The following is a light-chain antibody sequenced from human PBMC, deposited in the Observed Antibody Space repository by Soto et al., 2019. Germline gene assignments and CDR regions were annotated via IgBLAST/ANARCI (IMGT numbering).Light chain of an antibody. J-gene: IGKJ1*01. CDR2: GAS. V-gene: IGKV3-20*01. CDR1: QSVGSD. Sequence: EIVMTQSPATLSVSPGERATLSCRASQSVGSDLAWYQQKPGQAPRLVIYGASSRATGIPDRFSGSGSGTDVTLTISRLEPEDFAVYYCQQYCSSLWTFGQGTKVEIK. CDR3: QQYCSSLWT.